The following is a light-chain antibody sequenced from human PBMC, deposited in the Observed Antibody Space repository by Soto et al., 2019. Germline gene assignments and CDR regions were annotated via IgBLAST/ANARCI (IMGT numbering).Light chain of an antibody. Sequence: EIVLTQSPATLSLSPGERATLSCRASQSVSSYLAWYQQKPGQAPRLLIYDASNRATGIPARFSGSGSGTDFTLTISGLEPEDFAVYYCQQRSNWTSWTFGQGTKVEIK. CDR1: QSVSSY. CDR2: DAS. J-gene: IGKJ1*01. CDR3: QQRSNWTSWT. V-gene: IGKV3-11*01.